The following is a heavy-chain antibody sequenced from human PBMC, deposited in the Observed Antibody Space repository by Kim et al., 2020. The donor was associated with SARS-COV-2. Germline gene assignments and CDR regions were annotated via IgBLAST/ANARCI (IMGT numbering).Heavy chain of an antibody. CDR3: DRDNFIYSAIDS. V-gene: IGHV3-33*01. D-gene: IGHD2-15*01. Sequence: YADSVKGRFTISRDNAKDTLTLDMNSLTGEDTAVYYCDRDNFIYSAIDSWGQGTLVSVSS. J-gene: IGHJ4*02.